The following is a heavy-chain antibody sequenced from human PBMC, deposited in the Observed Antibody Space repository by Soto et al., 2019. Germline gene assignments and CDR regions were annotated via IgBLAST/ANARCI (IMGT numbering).Heavy chain of an antibody. CDR1: GFTFSSYA. Sequence: GGSLRLSCAASGFTFSSYAMSWIRQAPGKGLEWVSAISGSGGSTYYADSVKGRFTISRDNSKNTLYLQMNSLRAEDTAVFYCAKRPLCFGENYYFYIDVWGKGTTVTVSS. D-gene: IGHD3-10*01. CDR3: AKRPLCFGENYYFYIDV. V-gene: IGHV3-23*01. J-gene: IGHJ6*03. CDR2: ISGSGGST.